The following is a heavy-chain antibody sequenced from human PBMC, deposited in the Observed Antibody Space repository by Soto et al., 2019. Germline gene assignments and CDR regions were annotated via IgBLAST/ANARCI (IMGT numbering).Heavy chain of an antibody. Sequence: QVQLVESGGGVVQPGRSLRLSCAASGFTFSNYGMHWVRQAPGKGLEWVAIISYDGDNEYYADSVRGRFTISRDNSKNSLYLXXSSLRQEDTAVYYCAKDGGPVYCNSPGCSAKHFDYWGQGTLVTVSS. CDR1: GFTFSNYG. D-gene: IGHD2-2*01. CDR3: AKDGGPVYCNSPGCSAKHFDY. J-gene: IGHJ4*02. CDR2: ISYDGDNE. V-gene: IGHV3-30*18.